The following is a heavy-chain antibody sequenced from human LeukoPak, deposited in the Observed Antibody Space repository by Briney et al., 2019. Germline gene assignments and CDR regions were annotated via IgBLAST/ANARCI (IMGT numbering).Heavy chain of an antibody. Sequence: SETLSLTCTVSGGSISTSNYYWGWIRQPPGKGLEWIGNIFHSGSTYYSPSLKSRVTISLDTSRNQFSLKLISVTAADTAVYYCARVKGVVTAILDYWGQGTLVTVSS. J-gene: IGHJ4*02. CDR2: IFHSGST. D-gene: IGHD2-21*02. CDR1: GGSISTSNYY. V-gene: IGHV4-39*07. CDR3: ARVKGVVTAILDY.